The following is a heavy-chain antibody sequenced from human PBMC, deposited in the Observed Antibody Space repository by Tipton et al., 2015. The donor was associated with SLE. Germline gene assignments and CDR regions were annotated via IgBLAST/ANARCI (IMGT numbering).Heavy chain of an antibody. CDR2: INHSGNT. CDR1: GGSFSGYY. Sequence: LRLSCAVYGGSFSGYYWTWIRQPPGKGLEWIGEINHSGNTNYSPSLKSRVIMSVDTSKNQFSLRLDSLTAADTAIYYCVRSSDYYIDFWGQGTLVTVSS. V-gene: IGHV4-34*01. CDR3: VRSSDYYIDF. J-gene: IGHJ4*02. D-gene: IGHD2-21*01.